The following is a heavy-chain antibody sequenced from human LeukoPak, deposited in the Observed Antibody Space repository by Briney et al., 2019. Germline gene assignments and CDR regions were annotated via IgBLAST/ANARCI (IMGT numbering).Heavy chain of an antibody. D-gene: IGHD1-26*01. CDR2: IRSKAYGGTA. CDR3: TSDEGEDTSY. CDR1: GFRFSDYS. J-gene: IGHJ4*02. V-gene: IGHV3-49*04. Sequence: GGSLRLSCAASGFRFSDYSMNWVRQAPGKGLEWVGVIRSKAYGGTAEYAASVKGRFTISRDDSKSIAYLQMSSLKTEDTAVYYCTSDEGEDTSYWGQGTLVTVSS.